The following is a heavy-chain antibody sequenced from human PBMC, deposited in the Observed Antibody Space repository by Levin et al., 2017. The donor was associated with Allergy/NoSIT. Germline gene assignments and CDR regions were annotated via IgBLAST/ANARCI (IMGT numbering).Heavy chain of an antibody. Sequence: SETLSLTCAIYGGSFRGFYWSWLRQSPGKGLEWIGEISHRGDTTYNPSFESRVTLSVDTSNPFFLVLKSVTAADTATYFCASFSLTYGTFDVWSQGTLVTVSS. J-gene: IGHJ3*01. CDR2: ISHRGDT. CDR3: ASFSLTYGTFDV. CDR1: GGSFRGFY. D-gene: IGHD1-14*01. V-gene: IGHV4-34*01.